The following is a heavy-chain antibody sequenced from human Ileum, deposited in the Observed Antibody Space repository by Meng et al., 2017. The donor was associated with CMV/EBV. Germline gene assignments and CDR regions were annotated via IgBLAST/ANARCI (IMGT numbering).Heavy chain of an antibody. V-gene: IGHV3-74*01. CDR1: GFTFENYW. J-gene: IGHJ4*02. D-gene: IGHD1-14*01. Sequence: GGSLRLSCVVSGFTFENYWMQWVRQAPGKGLLWVSRISTDGNSATYADSVKGRFTISRDNAKNTLYLQMSNLRAEDTAVYYCAAGFNRADYWGQGTLVTVSS. CDR2: ISTDGNSA. CDR3: AAGFNRADY.